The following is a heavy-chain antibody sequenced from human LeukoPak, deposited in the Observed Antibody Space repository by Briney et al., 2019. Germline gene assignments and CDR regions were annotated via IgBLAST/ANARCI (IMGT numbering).Heavy chain of an antibody. D-gene: IGHD3-10*01. CDR2: IYYSGST. V-gene: IGHV4-59*01. Sequence: PSETLSLTCTVSGGSISSYYWSWIRQLPGKGLEWIGYIYYSGSTNYNPSLKSRVTISVDTSKNQFSLKLSSVTAADTAVYYCARDPSYYYGSGSYFDAFDIWGQGTMVTVSS. CDR3: ARDPSYYYGSGSYFDAFDI. J-gene: IGHJ3*02. CDR1: GGSISSYY.